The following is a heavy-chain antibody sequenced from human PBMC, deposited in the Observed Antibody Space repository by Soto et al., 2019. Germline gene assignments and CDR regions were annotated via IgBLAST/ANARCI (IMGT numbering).Heavy chain of an antibody. J-gene: IGHJ5*02. CDR1: VESFSGYS. CDR3: SRSKGGNYGPFNWAAP. D-gene: IGHD1-26*01. CDR2: INPSGST. Sequence: PPETLSLTYSVYVESFSGYSWTWIRQPPGKGLLWIGEINPSGSTNYNPSLKSRVTISVDTSKNHFSLKLSSVTAADTAVYYCSRSKGGNYGPFNWAAPWGQGTMGSVS. V-gene: IGHV4-34*01.